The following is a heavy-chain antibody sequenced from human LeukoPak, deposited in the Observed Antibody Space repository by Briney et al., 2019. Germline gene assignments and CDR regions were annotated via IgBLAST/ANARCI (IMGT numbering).Heavy chain of an antibody. J-gene: IGHJ6*03. CDR2: IKPDGSAQ. CDR1: GFTLNNYW. V-gene: IGHV3-7*01. Sequence: PGGSLRLSCAASGFTLNNYWMSWFRQAPGKGLEWVANIKPDGSAQFYLDSVKGRFTISRDNANNFLSPQMNTLRVDDTAMYYCARGPYNLPNVNSYYYMDVWGKGTTV. D-gene: IGHD1-1*01. CDR3: ARGPYNLPNVNSYYYMDV.